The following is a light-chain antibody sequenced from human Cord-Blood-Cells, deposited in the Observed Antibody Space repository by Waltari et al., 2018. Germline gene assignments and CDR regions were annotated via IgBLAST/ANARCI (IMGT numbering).Light chain of an antibody. CDR3: QQYNSLTWT. J-gene: IGKJ1*01. Sequence: IQMTQSPSTLSASVGDRVTITCRASQSISSWLAWYQQKPGKAPKLLIYDASSLESGVPSRFSGSGSGTEFTLTISSLQPDDFATYYCQQYNSLTWTFGQGTKVEIK. V-gene: IGKV1-5*01. CDR1: QSISSW. CDR2: DAS.